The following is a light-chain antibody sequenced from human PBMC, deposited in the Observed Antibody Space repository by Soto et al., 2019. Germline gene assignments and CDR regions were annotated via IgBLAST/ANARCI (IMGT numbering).Light chain of an antibody. CDR1: SSDVGAYNY. CDR3: SSYAASNNYV. CDR2: EVS. V-gene: IGLV2-8*01. Sequence: QSALTQPPSASGSPGQSVTISCTGTSSDVGAYNYLSWYQQHPGKAPKLMIYEVSKRPSGVPDRFSGSKSGNTASLTVSGLQAEDEADYYCSSYAASNNYVFGTRTKLTVL. J-gene: IGLJ1*01.